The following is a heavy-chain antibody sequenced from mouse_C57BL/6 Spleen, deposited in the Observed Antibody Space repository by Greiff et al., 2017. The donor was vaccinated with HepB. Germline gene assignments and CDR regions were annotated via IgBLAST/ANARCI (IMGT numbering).Heavy chain of an antibody. CDR1: GYSITSGYY. V-gene: IGHV3-6*01. J-gene: IGHJ1*03. D-gene: IGHD1-1*01. Sequence: EVKLQESGPGLVKPSQSLSLTCSVTGYSITSGYYWNWIRQFPGNKLEWMGYISYDGSNNYNPSLKNRISITRDTSKNQFFLKLNSVTTEDTATYYCADITTVVEGWYFDVWGTGTTVTVSS. CDR2: ISYDGSN. CDR3: ADITTVVEGWYFDV.